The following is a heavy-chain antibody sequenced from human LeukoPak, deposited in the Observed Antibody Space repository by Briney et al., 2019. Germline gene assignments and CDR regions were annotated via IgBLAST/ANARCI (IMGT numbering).Heavy chain of an antibody. V-gene: IGHV1-2*02. D-gene: IGHD3-3*01. CDR1: GYTFTNYA. CDR2: INPNSGGT. CDR3: AGEDRRNYDFWSGYPNWSDS. Sequence: GASVKVSCKASGYTFTNYAMNWVRQAPGQGLEWMGWINPNSGGTNYAQKFQGRVTMTRDTSISTAYMELSRLRSDDTAVYYCAGEDRRNYDFWSGYPNWSDSWGQGTLVTVSS. J-gene: IGHJ5*01.